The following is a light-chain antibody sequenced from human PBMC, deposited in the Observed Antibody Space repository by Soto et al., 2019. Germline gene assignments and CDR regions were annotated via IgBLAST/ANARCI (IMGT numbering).Light chain of an antibody. V-gene: IGKV3-20*01. J-gene: IGKJ1*01. CDR3: QQYGISPWT. CDR1: QSISSIS. Sequence: EIVLTQSPGTLSLSPGERATLSCRASQSISSISLAWYQQQPGQAPRLLIYGASNRATGIPDRFSGSGSGTDFTLTISRLEPDDFEVYYCQQYGISPWTFGQGTKVEIK. CDR2: GAS.